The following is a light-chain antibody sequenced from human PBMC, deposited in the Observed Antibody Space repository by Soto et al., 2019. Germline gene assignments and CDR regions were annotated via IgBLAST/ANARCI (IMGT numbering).Light chain of an antibody. CDR1: QTISSW. CDR3: QQYKSYST. J-gene: IGKJ4*01. CDR2: NVS. V-gene: IGKV1-5*01. Sequence: DIQMTQSPSTLSSSVGDRVTITCWASQTISSWLAWYQQKPGKAPKVLIYNVSNLESGVPSRFSGSGSGTEFTLTISSLQPDDFATYYCQQYKSYSTFGGGTKVEIK.